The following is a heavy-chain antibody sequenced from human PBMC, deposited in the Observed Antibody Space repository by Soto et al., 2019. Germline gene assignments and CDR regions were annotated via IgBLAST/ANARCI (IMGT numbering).Heavy chain of an antibody. D-gene: IGHD3-3*01. Sequence: QITLNESGPTVVRPTETLTLTCRFSGFSLTTSGLGVGWIRQSPGKAPEWLALIYWDDDKRYSAALKSRLIITKDTSKNQVVLTVSDLDPTDTATYYCAHRVLRTVFGLVTTTAIYFDFWGQGTPVAVSS. CDR1: GFSLTTSGLG. CDR3: AHRVLRTVFGLVTTTAIYFDF. V-gene: IGHV2-5*02. J-gene: IGHJ4*02. CDR2: IYWDDDK.